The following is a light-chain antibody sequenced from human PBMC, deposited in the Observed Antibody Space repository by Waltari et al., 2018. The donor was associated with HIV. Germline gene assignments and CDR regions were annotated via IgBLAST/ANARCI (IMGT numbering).Light chain of an antibody. Sequence: DIVMTQSPDSLTVFLGERATISCTSSQSVLYSSNNKNYLAWYQQKAGQPPKLLIYWASTRESGVPDRFSASGSGTDFSLTISSLQAEDVAVYYCQQYYSTPYTFGQGTKLEIK. V-gene: IGKV4-1*01. CDR3: QQYYSTPYT. J-gene: IGKJ2*01. CDR1: QSVLYSSNNKNY. CDR2: WAS.